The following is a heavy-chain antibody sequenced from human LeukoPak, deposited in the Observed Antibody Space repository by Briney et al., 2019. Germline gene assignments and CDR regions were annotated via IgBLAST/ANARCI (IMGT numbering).Heavy chain of an antibody. Sequence: ASVKVSSKASGYILTTYGISWVRQAPGQGLEWMGRISAYNGDTDFAQHLQGRVSMTIDASTNTAYMELRSLRSDDTAVYYCARPSGARRHLWLDYWGQGTVVTVSS. V-gene: IGHV1-18*01. J-gene: IGHJ4*02. CDR1: GYILTTYG. CDR3: ARPSGARRHLWLDY. D-gene: IGHD5-18*01. CDR2: ISAYNGDT.